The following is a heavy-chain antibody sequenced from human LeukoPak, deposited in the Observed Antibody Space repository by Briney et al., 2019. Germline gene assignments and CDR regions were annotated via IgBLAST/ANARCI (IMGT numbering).Heavy chain of an antibody. CDR3: ARGEDIVVVPAAITSLIFDP. V-gene: IGHV4-59*11. CDR1: GGSISSHY. Sequence: SETLSLTCTVSGGSISSHYWSWIRQPPGKGLEWIGYTYYSGSTNYNASLKSRVTISVDTSKNQFYMKLSSVTAADTAVYYCARGEDIVVVPAAITSLIFDPWGQGTLVTVSS. CDR2: TYYSGST. D-gene: IGHD2-2*01. J-gene: IGHJ5*02.